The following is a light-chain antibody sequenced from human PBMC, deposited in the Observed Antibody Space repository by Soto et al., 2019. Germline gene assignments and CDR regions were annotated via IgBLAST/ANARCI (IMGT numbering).Light chain of an antibody. Sequence: DLPMTQSPSSLSASVGDRVTITCRASQSISSYLNWYQQKPGKAPKLLIYAASSLQSGVPSRFSGSGSGTDFTLTISSLQPEDFATYYCQQSYSTPRRTFGQGTKLEIK. CDR2: AAS. CDR3: QQSYSTPRRT. CDR1: QSISSY. V-gene: IGKV1-39*01. J-gene: IGKJ2*01.